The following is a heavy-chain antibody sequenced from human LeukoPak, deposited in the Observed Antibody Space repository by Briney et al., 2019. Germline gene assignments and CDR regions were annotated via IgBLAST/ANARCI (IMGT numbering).Heavy chain of an antibody. Sequence: GGSLRLSCAASGFTFNNHAMAWVRQAPGKGLEWVAFIRYDGSNKYYADSVKGRFTISRDNSKNTLYLQMNSLRAEDTAVYYCAKDIWGLGYYYYYYMDVWGKGTTVTVSS. CDR3: AKDIWGLGYYYYYYMDV. J-gene: IGHJ6*03. V-gene: IGHV3-30*02. CDR2: IRYDGSNK. D-gene: IGHD3/OR15-3a*01. CDR1: GFTFNNHA.